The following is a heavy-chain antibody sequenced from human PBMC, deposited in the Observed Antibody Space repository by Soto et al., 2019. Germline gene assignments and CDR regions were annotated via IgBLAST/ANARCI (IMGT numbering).Heavy chain of an antibody. Sequence: QVQLQQWGAGLLKPSETLSLTCAVSGGSFSGYYWGWIRQPPGKGLEWIGEINHSGSTNYNPSIKSRVTLSVNTSKNLCALQLSSVTAADTAGYYCARGHYDFWSGYQHQQNHPPWGWAGVLDYWGQGSLVTVSS. CDR1: GGSFSGYY. D-gene: IGHD3-3*01. CDR3: ARGHYDFWSGYQHQQNHPPWGWAGVLDY. CDR2: INHSGST. J-gene: IGHJ4*02. V-gene: IGHV4-34*01.